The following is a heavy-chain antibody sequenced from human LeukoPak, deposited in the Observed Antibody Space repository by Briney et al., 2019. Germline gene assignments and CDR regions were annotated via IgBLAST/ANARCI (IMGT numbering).Heavy chain of an antibody. J-gene: IGHJ4*02. CDR1: GGTFSSYA. V-gene: IGHV1-69*05. D-gene: IGHD3-22*01. CDR3: ASDYDSSGYYYPKFNY. Sequence: SVKVSCKASGGTFSSYAISWVRQAPGQGLEWVGRIIPTFGTANYAQKFQGRVTITTDESTSTAYMELSSLRSEDTALYYCASDYDSSGYYYPKFNYWGQGTLVTVSS. CDR2: IIPTFGTA.